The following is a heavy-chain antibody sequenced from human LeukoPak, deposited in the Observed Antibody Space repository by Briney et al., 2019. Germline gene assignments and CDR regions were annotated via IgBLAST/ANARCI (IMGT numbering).Heavy chain of an antibody. D-gene: IGHD5-12*01. CDR3: ARGTDRGYSGYDYFDY. CDR2: ISYDGTYK. Sequence: AGGSLRLSCAASGFTFSTYAMHWVRQAPGKGLEWVAFISYDGTYKYYADSVKGRFTISRGTSKNTLYLQMNSLRTEDTAVYYCARGTDRGYSGYDYFDYWGQGTLVTVSS. J-gene: IGHJ4*02. V-gene: IGHV3-30*01. CDR1: GFTFSTYA.